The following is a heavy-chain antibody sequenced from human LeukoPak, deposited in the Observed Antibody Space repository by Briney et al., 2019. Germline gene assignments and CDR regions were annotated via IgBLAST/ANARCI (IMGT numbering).Heavy chain of an antibody. D-gene: IGHD4/OR15-4a*01. CDR3: ARRAGAYSHPYDY. J-gene: IGHJ4*02. V-gene: IGHV3-53*01. CDR2: IYSDNT. Sequence: GGSLRLSCVASGFIFNKYAMNWIRQAPGKGLEWVSFIYSDNTHYSDSVKGRFTISRDNSKNTLYLQMNSLRAEDTAVYYCARRAGAYSHPYDYWGQGTLVTVSS. CDR1: GFIFNKYA.